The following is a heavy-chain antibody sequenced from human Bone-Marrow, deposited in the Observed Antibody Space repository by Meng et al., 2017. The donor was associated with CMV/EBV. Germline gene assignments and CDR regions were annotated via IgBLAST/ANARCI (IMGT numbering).Heavy chain of an antibody. CDR2: ISSSSSTI. CDR1: GFTFSSYS. CDR3: ARDSSSTGVY. Sequence: GESLKISCAASGFTFSSYSMNWVRQAPGKGLEWVSYISSSSSTIYYADSVKGRFTISRDNAKNSLYLQMNSLRAEDTAVYYCARDSSSTGVYRRQGTLLTVS. J-gene: IGHJ4*02. D-gene: IGHD2-2*01. V-gene: IGHV3-48*04.